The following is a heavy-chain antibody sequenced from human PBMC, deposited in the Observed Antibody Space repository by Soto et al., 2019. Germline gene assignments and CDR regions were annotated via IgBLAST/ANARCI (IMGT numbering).Heavy chain of an antibody. CDR3: TRGNGGTHYRSDS. CDR2: ISSSGTSM. Sequence: EVQLVESGGGLVKPGGSLRLSCAISGFTFSTYSMNWVRQAPGKGLRWVSSISSSGTSMYYADSVKGRFTISRDNAKKSVHLQMNNLRAEDTAVYYCTRGNGGTHYRSDSWGQGTLVTVSS. D-gene: IGHD3-16*01. CDR1: GFTFSTYS. J-gene: IGHJ4*02. V-gene: IGHV3-21*01.